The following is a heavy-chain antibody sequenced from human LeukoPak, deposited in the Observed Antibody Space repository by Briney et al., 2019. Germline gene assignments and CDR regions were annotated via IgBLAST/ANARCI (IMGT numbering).Heavy chain of an antibody. V-gene: IGHV3-66*01. CDR3: ARARKDILTGYYTQSFDY. CDR2: IYSGGST. J-gene: IGHJ4*02. Sequence: GGSLRLSCAASEFSVGSNYMTWVRQAPGKGLEWVSLIYSGGSTYYADSVKGRFTISRDNSKNTLYLQMNSLRAEDTAVYYCARARKDILTGYYTQSFDYWGQGTLVTVSS. CDR1: EFSVGSNY. D-gene: IGHD3-9*01.